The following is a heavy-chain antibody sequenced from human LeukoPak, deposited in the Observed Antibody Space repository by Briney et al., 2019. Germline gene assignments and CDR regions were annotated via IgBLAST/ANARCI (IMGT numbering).Heavy chain of an antibody. V-gene: IGHV1-2*04. Sequence: ASVKVSCKASGYTFTGYYMHWVRQAPGQGLEWLGWINPNSGGTNYAQKFQGWVTMTRDTSISTAYMELSRLRSDDTAVYYCARWGNDYVWGSYRFDYWGQGTLVTVSS. CDR2: INPNSGGT. D-gene: IGHD3-16*02. J-gene: IGHJ4*02. CDR1: GYTFTGYY. CDR3: ARWGNDYVWGSYRFDY.